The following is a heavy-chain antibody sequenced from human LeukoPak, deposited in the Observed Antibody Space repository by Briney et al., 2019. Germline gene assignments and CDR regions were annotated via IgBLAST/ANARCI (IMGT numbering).Heavy chain of an antibody. J-gene: IGHJ4*02. CDR2: INHSGST. CDR3: ARGGYGYDY. V-gene: IGHV4-34*01. Sequence: SETLSLTCAVYGGSFSGYYWSWIRQPPGKGLEWIGEINHSGSTNYNPSLKSRATISVDTSKNQFSLKLSSVTAAGTAVYYCARGGYGYDYWGQGTLVTVSS. CDR1: GGSFSGYY. D-gene: IGHD5-12*01.